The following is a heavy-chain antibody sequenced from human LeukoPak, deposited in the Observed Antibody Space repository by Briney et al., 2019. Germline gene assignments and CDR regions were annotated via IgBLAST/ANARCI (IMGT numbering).Heavy chain of an antibody. CDR2: ISSSSSYI. V-gene: IGHV3-21*01. CDR3: ARELVPAAYYYYYGMDV. Sequence: TTGGSLRLSCAASGFTFSDYVMNWVRQAPGKGLEWVSSISSSSSYIYYADSVKGRFTISRDNSKNTLYLQMNSLRAEDTAVYYCARELVPAAYYYYYGMDVWGQGTTVTVSS. CDR1: GFTFSDYV. D-gene: IGHD2-2*01. J-gene: IGHJ6*02.